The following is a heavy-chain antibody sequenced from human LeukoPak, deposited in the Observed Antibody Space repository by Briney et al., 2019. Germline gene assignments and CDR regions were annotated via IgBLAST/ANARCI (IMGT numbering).Heavy chain of an antibody. J-gene: IGHJ4*02. CDR3: ARSLKKDSSGSYFGY. Sequence: GASVKVSCKASGYTFTGYYMHWVRQAPGQGLEWMGRINPNSGGTNYAQKFQGRVTMTRDTSISTAYMELSRLRSDDTAVYYCARSLKKDSSGSYFGYWGQGTLVTVSS. V-gene: IGHV1-2*06. D-gene: IGHD3-22*01. CDR2: INPNSGGT. CDR1: GYTFTGYY.